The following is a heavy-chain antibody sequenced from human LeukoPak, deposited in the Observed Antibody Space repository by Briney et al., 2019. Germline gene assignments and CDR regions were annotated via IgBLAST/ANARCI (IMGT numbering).Heavy chain of an antibody. V-gene: IGHV3-21*01. J-gene: IGHJ4*02. D-gene: IGHD3-16*01. Sequence: PGGSLRLSCAASGFTFSSYSMNWVRQAPGKGLEWVSSISSSSSYIYYADSVKGRFTISRDNAKNSLYLQMNSLRAEDTAVYYCARDKTGGDAGPCYFDYWGQGTLVTVSS. CDR3: ARDKTGGDAGPCYFDY. CDR1: GFTFSSYS. CDR2: ISSSSSYI.